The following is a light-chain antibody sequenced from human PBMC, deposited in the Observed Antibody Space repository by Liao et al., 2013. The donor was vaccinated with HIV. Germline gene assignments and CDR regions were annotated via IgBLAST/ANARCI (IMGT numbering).Light chain of an antibody. CDR2: QDG. Sequence: SYELTQPPSVSVSPGQTASIICSGDKLGDKYASWYQQKPGQSPVLVIYQDGNRPSGIPERFSGSNSGNTATLTISRVEAVDEADYYCQVWDSDHQVFGGGTRLTVL. J-gene: IGLJ2*01. V-gene: IGLV3-1*01. CDR3: QVWDSDHQV. CDR1: KLGDKY.